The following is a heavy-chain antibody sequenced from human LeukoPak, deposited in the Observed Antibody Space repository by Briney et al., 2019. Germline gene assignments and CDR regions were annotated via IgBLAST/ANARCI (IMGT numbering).Heavy chain of an antibody. CDR2: INPNSGGT. D-gene: IGHD3-16*01. Sequence: ASVKVSCKASGDTFTGSYMHGVRQAPGQGLEWMGWINPNSGGTNYAQKFQGRVTMTRDTSISTAYMELSRLRSDDTAVYYCARDSDLGGPSPAGYWGQGTLVTVSS. CDR1: GDTFTGSY. J-gene: IGHJ4*02. CDR3: ARDSDLGGPSPAGY. V-gene: IGHV1-2*02.